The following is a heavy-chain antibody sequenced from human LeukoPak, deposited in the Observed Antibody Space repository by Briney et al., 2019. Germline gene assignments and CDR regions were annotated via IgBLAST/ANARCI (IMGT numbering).Heavy chain of an antibody. CDR3: AREPGYYDSSGYYISNYYFDY. D-gene: IGHD3-22*01. J-gene: IGHJ4*02. Sequence: GASVTVSCKASGGTFSSYAISWVRQAPGQGLEWMGGIIPIFGTANYAQKFQGRVTITADESTSTAYMELSSLRSEDTAVYYCAREPGYYDSSGYYISNYYFDYWGQGTLVTVSS. CDR1: GGTFSSYA. V-gene: IGHV1-69*13. CDR2: IIPIFGTA.